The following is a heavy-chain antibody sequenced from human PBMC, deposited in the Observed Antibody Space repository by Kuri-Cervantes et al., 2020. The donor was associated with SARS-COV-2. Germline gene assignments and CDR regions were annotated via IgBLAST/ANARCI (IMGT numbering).Heavy chain of an antibody. CDR3: ARGITMIVVVTPSDY. CDR2: ISSSSSYI. J-gene: IGHJ4*02. D-gene: IGHD3-22*01. CDR1: GFTFSSYS. V-gene: IGHV3-21*01. Sequence: GESLKSSCAASGFTFSSYSMNWVRQAPGKGLEWVSSISSSSSYIYYADSVKGRFTISRDNAKDSLYLQMNSLRAEDTAVYYCARGITMIVVVTPSDYWGQGTLVTVPQ.